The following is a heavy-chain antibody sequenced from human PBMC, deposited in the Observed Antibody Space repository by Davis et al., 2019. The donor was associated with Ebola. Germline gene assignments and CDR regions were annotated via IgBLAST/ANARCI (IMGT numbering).Heavy chain of an antibody. CDR1: GFKFSDYS. Sequence: GGSLRLSCAASGFKFSDYSMNWVRQAPGKGLEWVSSISSSSSYTYYADSVKGRFTISRDNAKNSLYLQMNSLRSEDTAVFYCARVDTAMGKDYWGQGTLVTVSS. J-gene: IGHJ4*02. D-gene: IGHD5-18*01. CDR2: ISSSSSYT. CDR3: ARVDTAMGKDY. V-gene: IGHV3-21*04.